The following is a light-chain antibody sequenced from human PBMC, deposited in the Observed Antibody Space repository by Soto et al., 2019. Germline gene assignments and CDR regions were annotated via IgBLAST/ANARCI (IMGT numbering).Light chain of an antibody. CDR2: DVS. V-gene: IGLV2-14*01. CDR3: SSFTSSSTNV. Sequence: QSALTQPASVSGSPGQSITISCTGTSSDVGGYNYVSWYQQHPGKAPKLMIYDVSNRPSGVSNRFSGSKSGNTASLTISGLQAEDEADYYCSSFTSSSTNVFGTGTKVT. J-gene: IGLJ1*01. CDR1: SSDVGGYNY.